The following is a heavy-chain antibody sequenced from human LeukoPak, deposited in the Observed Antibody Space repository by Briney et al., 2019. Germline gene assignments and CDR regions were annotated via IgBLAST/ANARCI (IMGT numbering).Heavy chain of an antibody. CDR1: GYTFTDYY. V-gene: IGHV1-2*06. D-gene: IGHD5-24*01. CDR3: ARDPGDGCKSLEP. CDR2: INPNTGGT. Sequence: ASVKVSCKASGYTFTDYYIHWVRQAPGQGLEWMGRINPNTGGTNYAQRFQGRVSMTRDRSISTAYMDLNRLTSGDTAVYYCARDPGDGCKSLEPWGQGTLVTV. J-gene: IGHJ5*02.